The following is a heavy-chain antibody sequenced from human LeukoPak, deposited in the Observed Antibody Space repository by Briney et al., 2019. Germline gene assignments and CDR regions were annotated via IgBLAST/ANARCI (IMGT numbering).Heavy chain of an antibody. Sequence: GGTLRLSCVASGFTFSSHGMNGVRQAPGKGLEWVSSISSSRSYLYYADSVKGRFTISRDNAKNSLYLQMNSLRAEDTAVYYCARDHSSSRHRAFDIWGQGTMVTVSS. CDR2: ISSSRSYL. J-gene: IGHJ3*02. V-gene: IGHV3-21*01. CDR3: ARDHSSSRHRAFDI. CDR1: GFTFSSHG. D-gene: IGHD6-13*01.